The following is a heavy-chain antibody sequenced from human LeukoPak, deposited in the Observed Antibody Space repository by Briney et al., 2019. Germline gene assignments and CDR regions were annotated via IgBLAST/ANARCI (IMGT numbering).Heavy chain of an antibody. CDR2: NIPIFGTA. D-gene: IGHD2-15*01. CDR3: ARRNVVVVAATSYYYYGMDV. CDR1: GGTFSSYA. J-gene: IGHJ6*02. V-gene: IGHV1-69*13. Sequence: SVKVSCKASGGTFSSYAISWVRQALGQGLEWMGGNIPIFGTANYAQKFQGRVTITADESTSTAYMELSSLRSEDTAVYYCARRNVVVVAATSYYYYGMDVWGQGTTVTVSS.